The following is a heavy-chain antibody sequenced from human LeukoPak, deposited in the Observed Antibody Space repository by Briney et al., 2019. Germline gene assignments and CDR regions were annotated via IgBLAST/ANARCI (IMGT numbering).Heavy chain of an antibody. V-gene: IGHV3-21*01. D-gene: IGHD3-22*01. CDR1: GFTFSSYS. CDR3: XSLSPYYDSSGXHXDFDY. Sequence: GGSLRLSCAASGFTFSSYSMNWVRQAPGKGLEWVSSISXXSSXIYYXDSVKGRFTIPRDNAKNSLYLQMNSLRAEDTAVYYCXSLSPYYDSSGXHXDFDYWGQGTLVTVSS. J-gene: IGHJ4*02. CDR2: ISXXSSXI.